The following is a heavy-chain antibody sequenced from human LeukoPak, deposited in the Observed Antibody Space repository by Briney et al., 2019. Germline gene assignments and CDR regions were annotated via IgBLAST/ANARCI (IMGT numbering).Heavy chain of an antibody. J-gene: IGHJ4*02. Sequence: SETLSLTCAVYGGPFSGYYWSWIRQPPGKGLEWIGEINHSGSTNYNPSLKSRVTISVDTSKNQFSLKLSSVTAADTAVYYCARGVGKGWGQGTLVTVSS. CDR1: GGPFSGYY. V-gene: IGHV4-34*01. CDR2: INHSGST. CDR3: ARGVGKG. D-gene: IGHD4-23*01.